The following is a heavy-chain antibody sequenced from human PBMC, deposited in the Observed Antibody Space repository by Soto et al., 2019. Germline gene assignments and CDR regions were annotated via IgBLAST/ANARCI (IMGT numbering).Heavy chain of an antibody. J-gene: IGHJ4*02. CDR1: GGSVGSGRHY. Sequence: QVQLQESGPGLVKPSETLSLTCTVSGGSVGSGRHYWSWIRQPPGKGLEWIGYIHDSGSTNYVSSIKRRVTISPDPSRNQFFLKVYPVTAADTAVYYCARGWDAGYWGQGTLVTVSS. CDR3: ARGWDAGY. D-gene: IGHD6-19*01. CDR2: IHDSGST. V-gene: IGHV4-61*01.